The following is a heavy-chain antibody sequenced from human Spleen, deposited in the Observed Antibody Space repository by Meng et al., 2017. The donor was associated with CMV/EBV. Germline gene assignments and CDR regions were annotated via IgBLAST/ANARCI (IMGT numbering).Heavy chain of an antibody. Sequence: SGVNFSSYWMSWVRQAPGKGLEWVANIKQDGSEKYYVDSVKGRFTISRDNAKNSLYLQMNSLRAEDTAAYYCARQGDFGVVIAWFDPWGQGTLVTVSS. J-gene: IGHJ5*02. V-gene: IGHV3-7*01. CDR3: ARQGDFGVVIAWFDP. CDR1: GVNFSSYW. D-gene: IGHD3-3*01. CDR2: IKQDGSEK.